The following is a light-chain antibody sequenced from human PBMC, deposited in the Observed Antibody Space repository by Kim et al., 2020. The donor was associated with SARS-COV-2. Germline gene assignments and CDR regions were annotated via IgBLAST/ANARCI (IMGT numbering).Light chain of an antibody. V-gene: IGKV3-11*01. CDR2: DAS. CDR3: QQRSNWPPGGT. CDR1: QSVSSY. Sequence: EIVLTQSPATLSLSPGERATLSCRASQSVSSYLAWYQQKPGQAPRLLIYDASNRATGILARFSGSGSGTDFTLTISSLEPEDFAVYYCQQRSNWPPGGTFGGGTKVDIK. J-gene: IGKJ4*01.